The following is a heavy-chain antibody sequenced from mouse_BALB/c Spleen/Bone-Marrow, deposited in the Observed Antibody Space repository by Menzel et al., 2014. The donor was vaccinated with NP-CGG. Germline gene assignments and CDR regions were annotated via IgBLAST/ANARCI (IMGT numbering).Heavy chain of an antibody. CDR1: GFSLTGYG. D-gene: IGHD1-1*01. CDR2: IWGDGST. V-gene: IGHV2-6-7*01. Sequence: QVQLQQPGPGLVAPSQSLSITCTVSGFSLTGYGVNWVRQPPGKGLEWLGMIWGDGSTDYNSALKSRLSISKDNSKSQVFLKMNSLQTDDTARYYCARDEKLYYVFDYWGQGTTLTVSS. CDR3: ARDEKLYYVFDY. J-gene: IGHJ2*01.